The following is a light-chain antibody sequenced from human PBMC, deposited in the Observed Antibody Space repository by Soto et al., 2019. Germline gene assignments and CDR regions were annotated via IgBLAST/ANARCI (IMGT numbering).Light chain of an antibody. CDR2: EVS. CDR1: SSDIGGYKY. Sequence: QSVLTQPPSASGSPGQSVTISCTGTSSDIGGYKYVSWYQQHPGKAPKLIIFEVSNRPSGVSDRFSGSNSGNTASLTISGLQAEDEADYYCTSYSRYSVLVFGGGTKVTVL. J-gene: IGLJ3*02. V-gene: IGLV2-14*01. CDR3: TSYSRYSVLV.